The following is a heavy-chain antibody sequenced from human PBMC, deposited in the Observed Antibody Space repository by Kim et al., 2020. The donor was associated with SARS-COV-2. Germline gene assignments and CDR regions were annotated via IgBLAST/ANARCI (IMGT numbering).Heavy chain of an antibody. Sequence: SETLSLTCTVSGGSISSYYWSWIRQPPGKGLEWIGYIYYSGSTNYNPSLKSRVTISVDTSKNQFSLKLSSVTAADTAVYYCARDRDGLRYINDAFDIWGQGTMVTVSS. V-gene: IGHV4-59*01. J-gene: IGHJ3*02. CDR3: ARDRDGLRYINDAFDI. CDR2: IYYSGST. D-gene: IGHD4-17*01. CDR1: GGSISSYY.